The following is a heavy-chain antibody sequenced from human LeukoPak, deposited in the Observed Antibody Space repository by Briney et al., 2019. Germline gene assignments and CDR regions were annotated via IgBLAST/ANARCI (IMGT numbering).Heavy chain of an antibody. V-gene: IGHV1-3*04. Sequence: GASVKVSCMASGYTSTTYAIHWVRQAPGQRLEWMGWINTANGNTKYSQKFQGRVTITRDTSASTAYMELSSLRSEDTAVYYCAWGSGSYSHYYYYGMDVWGQGTTVTVSS. CDR3: AWGSGSYSHYYYYGMDV. CDR1: GYTSTTYA. CDR2: INTANGNT. D-gene: IGHD3-10*01. J-gene: IGHJ6*02.